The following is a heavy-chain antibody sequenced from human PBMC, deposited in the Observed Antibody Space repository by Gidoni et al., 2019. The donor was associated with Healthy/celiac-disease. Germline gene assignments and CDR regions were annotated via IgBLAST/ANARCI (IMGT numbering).Heavy chain of an antibody. CDR1: GFTFSRYA. J-gene: IGHJ4*02. Sequence: EVQLLESGGGLVQPGGSLRLSCAASGFTFSRYAMSWVRQAPGKGLEWVSAISGSGGSTYYADSVKGRFTISRDNSKNTLYLQMNSLRAEDTAVYYCAKVGDSSGYYSYFDYWGQGTLVTVSS. CDR3: AKVGDSSGYYSYFDY. D-gene: IGHD3-22*01. V-gene: IGHV3-23*01. CDR2: ISGSGGST.